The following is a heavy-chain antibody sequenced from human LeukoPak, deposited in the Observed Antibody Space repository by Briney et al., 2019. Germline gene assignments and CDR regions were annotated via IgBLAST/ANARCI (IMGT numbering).Heavy chain of an antibody. CDR3: AAAYYYYYGMDV. V-gene: IGHV3-30*03. CDR2: ISYDGSNK. Sequence: GGSLRLSCAASGFTFSSYGMHWVRQAPGKGLEWVAVISYDGSNKYYADSVKGRFTISRDNSKNTLYLQMNSLRAEDTAAYYCAAAYYYYYGMDVWGQGTTVTVSS. J-gene: IGHJ6*02. D-gene: IGHD6-13*01. CDR1: GFTFSSYG.